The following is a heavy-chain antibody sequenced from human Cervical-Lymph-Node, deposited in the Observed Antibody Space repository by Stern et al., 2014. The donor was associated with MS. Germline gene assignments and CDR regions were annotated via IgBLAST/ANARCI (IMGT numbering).Heavy chain of an antibody. J-gene: IGHJ6*02. CDR2: ISVYNGNT. D-gene: IGHD3-22*01. V-gene: IGHV1-18*01. Sequence: QVQLVQSGAEVKKPGASVKVSCKASGYTFTSYGISWVRQAPGQGLEWLGWISVYNGNTNYAQKLQGRVTMTTDTSTSTAYMELRSLRSDDTAVYYCARDRAYYYQRVGYYFGMDVWGQGTTVTVSS. CDR3: ARDRAYYYQRVGYYFGMDV. CDR1: GYTFTSYG.